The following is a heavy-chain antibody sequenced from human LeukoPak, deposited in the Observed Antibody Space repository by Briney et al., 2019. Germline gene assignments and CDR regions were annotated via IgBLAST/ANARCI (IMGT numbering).Heavy chain of an antibody. Sequence: PGGSLRLSCAASGFTFNNAWMSWVRQAPGKGLEWVGRIKSKTDGGTTDYVAPVKGRFTISRDGSKNTLYLQMNSLKTEDTAVYYCTTDPGYCSGGSCPGWYWGQGTLVTVSS. V-gene: IGHV3-15*01. CDR2: IKSKTDGGTT. CDR1: GFTFNNAW. D-gene: IGHD2-15*01. J-gene: IGHJ4*02. CDR3: TTDPGYCSGGSCPGWY.